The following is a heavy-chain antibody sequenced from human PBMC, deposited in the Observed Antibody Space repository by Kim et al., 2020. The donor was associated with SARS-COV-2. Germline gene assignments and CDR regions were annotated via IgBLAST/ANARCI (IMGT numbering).Heavy chain of an antibody. CDR1: GFTFSSYE. CDR3: ARDMAAAGTKYYYGMDF. J-gene: IGHJ6*02. CDR2: ISSSGSTI. D-gene: IGHD6-13*01. Sequence: GGSLRLSCAASGFTFSSYEMNWVRQAPGKGLEWVSYISSSGSTIYYGDSVKGRFTISRDNAKNSLYLQMNSLRAEDTAVYYCARDMAAAGTKYYYGMDFWGQGTTVTVSS. V-gene: IGHV3-48*03.